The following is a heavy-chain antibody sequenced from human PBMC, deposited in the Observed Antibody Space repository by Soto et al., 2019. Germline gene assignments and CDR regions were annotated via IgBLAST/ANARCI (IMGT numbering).Heavy chain of an antibody. J-gene: IGHJ4*02. Sequence: GGSLRLSCAASGFTFRSYAMNWVRQTQEKGLEWVSSISSTSTYTHYADSVKGRFTISRDNANNSLFPQMNSLRAEDTAIYYCARDLALAGNYWGQGALVTVSS. D-gene: IGHD6-19*01. CDR3: ARDLALAGNY. CDR2: ISSTSTYT. CDR1: GFTFRSYA. V-gene: IGHV3-21*01.